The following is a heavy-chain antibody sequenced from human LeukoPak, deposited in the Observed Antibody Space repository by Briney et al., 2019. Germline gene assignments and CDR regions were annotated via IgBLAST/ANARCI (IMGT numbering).Heavy chain of an antibody. CDR1: GYTFTSYD. V-gene: IGHV1-8*01. CDR3: ARGSSGYYRFLIDYYYYMDV. J-gene: IGHJ6*03. Sequence: ASVKVSCKASGYTFTSYDINWVRQATGQGLKWMGWMNPNSGNTGYAQKFQGRVTMTRNTSISTAYMELSSLRSEDTAVYYCARGSSGYYRFLIDYYYYMDVWGKGTTVTVSS. CDR2: MNPNSGNT. D-gene: IGHD3-22*01.